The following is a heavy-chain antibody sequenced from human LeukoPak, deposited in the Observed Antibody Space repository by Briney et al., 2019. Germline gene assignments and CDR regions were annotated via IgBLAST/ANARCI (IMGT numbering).Heavy chain of an antibody. Sequence: ASVKVSCKASGYTFTSYGISWVRQAPGQGLEWMGWISAYNGNTNYAQKLQGRVTMTTDTSTSTAYREMRSLRSDDTAVYYCERAGGDNCLEGDDYWGQGTLVTVSS. J-gene: IGHJ4*02. V-gene: IGHV1-18*01. CDR2: ISAYNGNT. CDR1: GYTFTSYG. CDR3: ERAGGDNCLEGDDY. D-gene: IGHD1-1*01.